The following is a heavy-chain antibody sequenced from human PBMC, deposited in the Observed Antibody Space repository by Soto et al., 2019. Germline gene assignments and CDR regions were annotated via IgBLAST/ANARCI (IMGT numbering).Heavy chain of an antibody. J-gene: IGHJ4*02. CDR3: ARAHAPTLPFDF. CDR2: IFHSGTA. V-gene: IGHV4-59*01. D-gene: IGHD2-15*01. CDR1: GGPIRNVY. Sequence: SETLSLTCSVSGGPIRNVYWSWTRQSPGKGLEWIGFIFHSGTAKYNPSLQSRASMSIDTSKNPFSLRLESVTAADTAVYFCARAHAPTLPFDFWGQGTLVTVSS.